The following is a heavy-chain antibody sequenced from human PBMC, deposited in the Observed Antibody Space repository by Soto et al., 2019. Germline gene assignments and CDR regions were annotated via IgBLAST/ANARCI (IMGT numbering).Heavy chain of an antibody. J-gene: IGHJ4*02. D-gene: IGHD6-19*01. V-gene: IGHV4-34*01. CDR1: GGSFSGYY. CDR3: ATVAGLYYFDY. CDR2: INHSGST. Sequence: QVQLQQWGAGLLKPSETLSLTCAVYGGSFSGYYWSWIRQPPGKGLEWIGEINHSGSTNYNPSLKSRVTISVDTSKNHFSLNLSSVTAADTAVYYCATVAGLYYFDYWGQGTLVTVSS.